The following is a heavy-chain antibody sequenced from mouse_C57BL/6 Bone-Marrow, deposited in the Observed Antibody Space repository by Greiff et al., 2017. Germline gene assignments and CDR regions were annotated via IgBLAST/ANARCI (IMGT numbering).Heavy chain of an antibody. CDR3: ARGPAIVTTRYFDY. J-gene: IGHJ2*01. Sequence: QVQLQQPGAELVKPGASVKMSCKASGYTFTSYWITWVKQRPGQGLEWIGDIYPGSGSTNYNEKFKSKATLTVDTSSSTAYMQLSSLTSEDSAVYYCARGPAIVTTRYFDYWGQGTTLTVSS. CDR2: IYPGSGST. V-gene: IGHV1-55*01. CDR1: GYTFTSYW. D-gene: IGHD2-5*01.